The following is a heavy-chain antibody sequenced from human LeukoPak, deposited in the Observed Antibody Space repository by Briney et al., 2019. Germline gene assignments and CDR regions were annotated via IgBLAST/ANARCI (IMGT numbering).Heavy chain of an antibody. Sequence: GGSLRLSCAAAGFTFSNAWMTWVRQAPGKGLEWVGRIKSKTDGGTADYAAPVKGRFSISRDDSENTLYLQMNSLQTEDTAVYYCAKDHPFDFYYDSSGYFLYWGQGTLVTVSS. V-gene: IGHV3-15*01. CDR2: IKSKTDGGTA. D-gene: IGHD3-22*01. CDR1: GFTFSNAW. CDR3: AKDHPFDFYYDSSGYFLY. J-gene: IGHJ4*02.